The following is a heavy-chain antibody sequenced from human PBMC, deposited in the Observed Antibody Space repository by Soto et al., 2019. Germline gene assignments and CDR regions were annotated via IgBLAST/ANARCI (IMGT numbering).Heavy chain of an antibody. V-gene: IGHV4-61*01. CDR3: ARNDAACDI. CDR2: IYYNGAT. Sequence: VQLQESGPGLVKPSETLSLTCTVSGGSVSSGSYYWTWIRQSPGKGLEWVGYIYYNGATSYNPSLKSRVTISRDPSKNQFSLKLTSVTAADTFVYYCARNDAACDIWGQGTMVSVSS. J-gene: IGHJ3*02. CDR1: GGSVSSGSYY.